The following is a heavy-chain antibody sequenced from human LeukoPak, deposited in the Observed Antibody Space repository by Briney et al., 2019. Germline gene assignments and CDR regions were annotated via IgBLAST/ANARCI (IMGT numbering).Heavy chain of an antibody. V-gene: IGHV3-7*01. CDR3: ARDETEGYFEN. CDR1: GFTFSHYW. CDR2: INLDGSKK. Sequence: GGSLRLSCATSGFTFSHYWMSCVRQAPGKGLEWVANINLDGSKKYYVDSVKGRFTISRDNAQNSLYLQMNSLRVEDTAVYYCARDETEGYFENWGQGTLVTVSS. J-gene: IGHJ4*02.